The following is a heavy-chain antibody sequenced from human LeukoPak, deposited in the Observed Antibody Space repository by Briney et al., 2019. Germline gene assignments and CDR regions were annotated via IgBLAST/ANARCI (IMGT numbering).Heavy chain of an antibody. CDR3: ARDSGITNMFGGGRGSALEEPNDVFDI. CDR1: GGTFSTYA. J-gene: IGHJ3*02. D-gene: IGHD3-16*01. CDR2: TIPIFGTA. Sequence: VASVKVSCKASGGTFSTYAISWVRQAPGQGLEWVGGTIPIFGTADYAQKFQGRVTITADESTTTANMELRSLRSDDTAVYYCARDSGITNMFGGGRGSALEEPNDVFDIWGQGTMVIVSS. V-gene: IGHV1-69*01.